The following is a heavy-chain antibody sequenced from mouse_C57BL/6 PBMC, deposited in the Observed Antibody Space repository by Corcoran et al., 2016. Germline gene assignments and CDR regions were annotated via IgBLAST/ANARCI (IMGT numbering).Heavy chain of an antibody. V-gene: IGHV9-3*01. CDR3: ARDRAWFAY. CDR1: GYTFTTHG. J-gene: IGHJ3*01. Sequence: QIQLVQSGPELKKPGETVKISCKASGYTFTTHGMSWVKQASGKGLKWMGWINTYSGVPTYADDFKGRFAFSLETSASTAYLQINNLKNEDTATYFCARDRAWFAYWGQGTLVTVSA. CDR2: INTYSGVP.